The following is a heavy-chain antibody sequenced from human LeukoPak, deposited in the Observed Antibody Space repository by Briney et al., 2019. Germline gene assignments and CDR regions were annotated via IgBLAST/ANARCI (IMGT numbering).Heavy chain of an antibody. V-gene: IGHV4-34*01. D-gene: IGHD6-19*01. CDR1: VGSFSGFY. CDR3: ARSKVAGSGKFFQH. CDR2: IDHSGNT. Sequence: PSETLSLTCAVNVGSFSGFYWGWIRLTHGKGLKWVGEIDHSGNTNYNPSLQSRVTISLDTSKKQFSLNLSSVTAAETGVYYCARSKVAGSGKFFQHWGQGTPVTVSS. J-gene: IGHJ1*01.